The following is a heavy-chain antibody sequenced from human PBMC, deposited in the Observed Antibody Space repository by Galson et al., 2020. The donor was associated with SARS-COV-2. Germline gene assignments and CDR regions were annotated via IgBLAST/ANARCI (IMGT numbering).Heavy chain of an antibody. Sequence: GGSLRLSCAASGFTFSSTSMTWVRQAPGKGLEWVSSISDDGATIFYADAVKGRFTISRDNSKNTLYLQMNSLRAEDTAVYYCAKCGAGSGLWCLGNGVDVWGQGTTVTVSS. CDR3: AKCGAGSGLWCLGNGVDV. D-gene: IGHD3-3*01. J-gene: IGHJ6*02. V-gene: IGHV3-23*01. CDR1: GFTFSSTS. CDR2: ISDDGATI.